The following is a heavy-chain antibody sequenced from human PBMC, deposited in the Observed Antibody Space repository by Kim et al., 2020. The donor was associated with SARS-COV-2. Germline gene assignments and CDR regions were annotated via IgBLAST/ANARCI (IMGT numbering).Heavy chain of an antibody. CDR1: GGSISSSSYY. Sequence: SETLSLTCTVSGGSISSSSYYWGWIRQPPGKGLEWIGSIYYSGSTYYNPSLKSRVTISVDTSKNQFSLKLSSVTAADTAVYYCARHEYRRYSSGWPLGWGQGTLVTVSS. J-gene: IGHJ4*02. CDR3: ARHEYRRYSSGWPLG. CDR2: IYYSGST. D-gene: IGHD6-19*01. V-gene: IGHV4-39*01.